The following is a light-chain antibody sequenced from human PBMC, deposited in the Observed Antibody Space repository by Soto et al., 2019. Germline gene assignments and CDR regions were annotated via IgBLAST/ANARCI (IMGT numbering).Light chain of an antibody. V-gene: IGKV3-20*01. CDR2: GTS. CDR1: QSVTNRY. Sequence: EIVLTQSPGTLSLSPGERATLSCRANQSVTNRYLAWYQQKPGQAPRLLMFGTSNRATGIPDRFSGSGSGTDLILTISRLEHEDSAEYYCLHYARSLGTFGQGNKVEIK. CDR3: LHYARSLGT. J-gene: IGKJ1*01.